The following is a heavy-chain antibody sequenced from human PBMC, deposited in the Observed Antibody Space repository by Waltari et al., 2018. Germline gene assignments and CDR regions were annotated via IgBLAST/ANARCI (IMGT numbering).Heavy chain of an antibody. CDR3: ATRAWAAGFDY. D-gene: IGHD6-13*01. Sequence: QVQLVQSGSELKKPGASVKVSCKASGYTFTSYAMNWVRQAPGQGLEWMGGIIPIFGTANYAQKFQGRVTITADKSTSTAYMELSSLRSEDTAVYYCATRAWAAGFDYWGQGTLVTVSS. J-gene: IGHJ4*02. CDR1: GYTFTSYA. V-gene: IGHV1-69*06. CDR2: IIPIFGTA.